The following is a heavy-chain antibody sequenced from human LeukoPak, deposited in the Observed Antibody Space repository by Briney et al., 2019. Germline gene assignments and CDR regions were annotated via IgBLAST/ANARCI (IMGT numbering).Heavy chain of an antibody. Sequence: PGGSLRLSCEASGFTFSSYQMNWVRQAPGKGLEWVSYISSSGTTIYYAESVKGRFTISRDNAKNSPYLQMNSLRAEDTAVYYCARRYCSGGTCNHLDYWGQGTLVTDSS. J-gene: IGHJ4*02. D-gene: IGHD2-15*01. CDR2: ISSSGTTI. V-gene: IGHV3-48*03. CDR3: ARRYCSGGTCNHLDY. CDR1: GFTFSSYQ.